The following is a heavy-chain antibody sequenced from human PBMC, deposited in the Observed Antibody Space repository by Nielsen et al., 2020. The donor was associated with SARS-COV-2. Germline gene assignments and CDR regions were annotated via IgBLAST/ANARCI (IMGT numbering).Heavy chain of an antibody. V-gene: IGHV2-26*01. Sequence: SGPTLVKPTETLTPTCTVSGFSLSSARMGVSWIRQPPGKALEWLAHIFSNDEKSYSTSLKSRLTISKDTSKSQVVLTMTNMDPVDTATYYCARMASVLRYFDWLPFDPWGQGTLVTVSS. CDR2: IFSNDEK. CDR3: ARMASVLRYFDWLPFDP. J-gene: IGHJ5*02. CDR1: GFSLSSARMG. D-gene: IGHD3-9*01.